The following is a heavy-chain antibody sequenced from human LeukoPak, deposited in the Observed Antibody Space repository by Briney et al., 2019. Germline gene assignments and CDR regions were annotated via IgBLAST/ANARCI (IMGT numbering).Heavy chain of an antibody. D-gene: IGHD3-22*01. J-gene: IGHJ4*02. CDR2: IIPIFGTA. V-gene: IGHV1-69*05. Sequence: SVKVSCKASGGTFSSYAISWVRQAPGQGLEWMGGIIPIFGTANYAQEFQGRVTITTDESTSTAYMELSSLRSEDTAVYYCASRAYDSSGYYLFDYWGQGTLVTVSS. CDR3: ASRAYDSSGYYLFDY. CDR1: GGTFSSYA.